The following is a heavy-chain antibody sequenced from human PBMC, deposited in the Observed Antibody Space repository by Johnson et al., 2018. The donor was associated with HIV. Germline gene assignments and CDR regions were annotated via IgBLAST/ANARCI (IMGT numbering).Heavy chain of an antibody. V-gene: IGHV3-66*01. J-gene: IGHJ3*02. CDR3: ARYGSSSVGGHDAFDI. Sequence: VRLVESGGGLVQPGGSLRLSCAASGFTVSSNYMRWVRQAPGKGLEWVSVIYSGGSTKYEDSSKGGCINFRDNAKNKLYLQTNSLRDEDTAVDYCARYGSSSVGGHDAFDIWGQGTMVTVSS. D-gene: IGHD6-6*01. CDR1: GFTVSSNY. CDR2: IYSGGST.